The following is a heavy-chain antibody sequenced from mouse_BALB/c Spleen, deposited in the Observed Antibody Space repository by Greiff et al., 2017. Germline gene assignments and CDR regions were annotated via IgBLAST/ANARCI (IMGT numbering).Heavy chain of an antibody. J-gene: IGHJ3*01. Sequence: LQQPGSELVRPGASVKLSCKASGYTFTSYWMHWVKQRPGQGLEWIGNIYPGSGSTNYDEKFKSKATLTVDTSSSTAYMQLSSLTSEDSAVYYCTRGYAPAWFAYWGQGTLVTVSA. CDR1: GYTFTSYW. CDR2: IYPGSGST. CDR3: TRGYAPAWFAY. V-gene: IGHV1S22*01. D-gene: IGHD2-10*02.